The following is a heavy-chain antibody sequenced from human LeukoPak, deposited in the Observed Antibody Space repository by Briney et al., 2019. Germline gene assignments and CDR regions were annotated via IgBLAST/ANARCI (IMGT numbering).Heavy chain of an antibody. J-gene: IGHJ4*02. CDR2: ISYDGSNK. V-gene: IGHV3-30*03. CDR1: EFTFSSYG. Sequence: GGSLRLSCAASEFTFSSYGMHWVRQAPGKGLEWVAVISYDGSNKYYADSVKGRFTISRGNSKNTLYLQMNSLRAEDTAVYYCASGRRDGYNWGIWGQGTLVTVSS. CDR3: ASGRRDGYNWGI. D-gene: IGHD5-24*01.